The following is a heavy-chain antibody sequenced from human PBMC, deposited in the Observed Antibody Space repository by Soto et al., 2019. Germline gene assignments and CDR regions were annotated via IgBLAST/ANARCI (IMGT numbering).Heavy chain of an antibody. CDR2: IYPGDSDT. CDR3: ARHSMDTAMVTTGYGMDV. Sequence: GESLKISCKGSGCSFTSYWIGWVRQMPGKGLEWMGIIYPGDSDTRYSPSFQGQVTISADKSISTAYLQWSSLKASDTAMYYCARHSMDTAMVTTGYGMDVWGQGTTVTVSS. CDR1: GCSFTSYW. V-gene: IGHV5-51*01. J-gene: IGHJ6*02. D-gene: IGHD5-18*01.